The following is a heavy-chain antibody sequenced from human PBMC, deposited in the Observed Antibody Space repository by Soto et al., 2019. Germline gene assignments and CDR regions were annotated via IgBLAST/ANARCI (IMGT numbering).Heavy chain of an antibody. Sequence: GGSLRLSCAASGFTFSSYAMSWVRQAPGKGLEWVSAISGSGGSTYYADSVKGRFTISRDNSKNTLYLQMNSLRAEDTAVYYCANLNMLAGGYDYSHDPADYYYGMDVWGQGTTVTVSS. CDR3: ANLNMLAGGYDYSHDPADYYYGMDV. J-gene: IGHJ6*02. V-gene: IGHV3-23*01. CDR2: ISGSGGST. CDR1: GFTFSSYA. D-gene: IGHD5-12*01.